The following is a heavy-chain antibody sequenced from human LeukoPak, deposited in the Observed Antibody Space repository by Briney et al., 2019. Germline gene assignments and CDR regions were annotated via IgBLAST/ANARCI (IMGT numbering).Heavy chain of an antibody. CDR2: TYCGDDK. Sequence: FGQTLVKPSQIHTLNFTFSGFSLNPNAAVGWIRKPPGKPLEFIALTYCGDDKRYSQSLRSRLTITKGTSKDQVVLTMTDMDPVDTATDYCAHKPPEKNYFDPWGQGTLVIVSS. V-gene: IGHV2-5*02. CDR1: GFSLNPNAA. CDR3: AHKPPEKNYFDP. J-gene: IGHJ5*02. D-gene: IGHD1-7*01.